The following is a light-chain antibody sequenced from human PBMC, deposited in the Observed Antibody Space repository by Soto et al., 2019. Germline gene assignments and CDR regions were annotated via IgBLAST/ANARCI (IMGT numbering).Light chain of an antibody. V-gene: IGKV1-9*01. Sequence: DIQLTQSPSFLSASVGDRVTITCRASQGISSYLAWYQQKPGKAPKLLIYDESTLQSGIPARFSGSGSGTEFTLTISSLQSEDFAVYYCQQYNNWPRTFGQGTKVDIK. CDR1: QGISSY. CDR3: QQYNNWPRT. J-gene: IGKJ1*01. CDR2: DES.